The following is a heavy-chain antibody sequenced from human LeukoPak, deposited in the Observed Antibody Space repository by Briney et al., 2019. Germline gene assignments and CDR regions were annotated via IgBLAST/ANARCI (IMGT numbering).Heavy chain of an antibody. Sequence: SETLSLTCTVSGDSINSYNWSWIRQPPGKGLEWIGYVYYSGSTTYNPSLKSRVTISIDTSKNQFSLKLSSVTAADTAVYYCARERGEDGYNYQAYWGQGTLVTVSS. CDR2: VYYSGST. V-gene: IGHV4-59*01. D-gene: IGHD5-24*01. J-gene: IGHJ4*02. CDR1: GDSINSYN. CDR3: ARERGEDGYNYQAY.